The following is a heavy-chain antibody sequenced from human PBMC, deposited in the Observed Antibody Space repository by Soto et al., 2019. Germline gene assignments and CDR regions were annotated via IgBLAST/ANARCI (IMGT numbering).Heavy chain of an antibody. CDR3: AKQRGSYYHAFDI. V-gene: IGHV3-23*01. CDR1: GFTFSSYA. D-gene: IGHD1-26*01. Sequence: EVQLLESGGGLVQPGGSLRLSCAASGFTFSSYAMSWVRQAPGKGLEWVSAISGSGGSTYYADSVKGRFTISRDNSKNTVYLQMNSLRAEDTAVYYCAKQRGSYYHAFDIWGQGTMVTVSS. J-gene: IGHJ3*02. CDR2: ISGSGGST.